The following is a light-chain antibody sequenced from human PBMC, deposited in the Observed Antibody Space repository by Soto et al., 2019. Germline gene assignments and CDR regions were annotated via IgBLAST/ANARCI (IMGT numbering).Light chain of an antibody. CDR2: KAS. CDR1: QSISSW. V-gene: IGKV1-5*03. J-gene: IGKJ5*01. Sequence: DIQMTQSPSTLSASVGDRVTITCRASQSISSWLAWYQQKPGKAPKLLIYKASSLESGVPSRFSGSGSGTEFTLTISSLQPDDFATYYCQQYSNWPPITFGQGTRLEIK. CDR3: QQYSNWPPIT.